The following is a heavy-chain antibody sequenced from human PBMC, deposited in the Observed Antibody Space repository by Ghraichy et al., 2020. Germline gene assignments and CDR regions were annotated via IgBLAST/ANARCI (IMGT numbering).Heavy chain of an antibody. Sequence: GGSLRLSCAASGFSFSSYGMHWVRQAPGKGLEWVAVIWYDGSDKYYADSVKGRFTISRDNSKNTLYLQMNSLRAEDTAVYYCAKDVGRGGGSCFHHWGQGTLVTVSS. J-gene: IGHJ1*01. CDR2: IWYDGSDK. V-gene: IGHV3-33*06. CDR3: AKDVGRGGGSCFHH. CDR1: GFSFSSYG. D-gene: IGHD2-15*01.